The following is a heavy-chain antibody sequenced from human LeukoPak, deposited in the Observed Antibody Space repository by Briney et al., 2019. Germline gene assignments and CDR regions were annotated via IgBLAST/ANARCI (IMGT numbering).Heavy chain of an antibody. J-gene: IGHJ4*02. D-gene: IGHD6-19*01. CDR2: MNPNSGNT. CDR3: ARAFLRAAVATIGY. V-gene: IGHV1-8*01. CDR1: GYTFTSYD. Sequence: ASVKVSCKASGYTFTSYDINWVRQATGQGLEWMGWMNPNSGNTGYAQKFQGRVTMTRNTSISTAYMELSSLRSDDTAVYYCARAFLRAAVATIGYWGQGTLVTVSS.